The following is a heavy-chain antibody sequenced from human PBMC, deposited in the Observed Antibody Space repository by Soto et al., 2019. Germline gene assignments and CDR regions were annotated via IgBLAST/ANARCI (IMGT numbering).Heavy chain of an antibody. Sequence: GGSLRLSCAASGFTFSSYAMHWVRQAPGKGLEWVAVISYDGSNKYYADSVKGRFTISRDNAKNSLYLQMNSLRAKDTAVYYCASYSSGWYTDDWGQGTLVTVSS. D-gene: IGHD6-19*01. CDR2: ISYDGSNK. V-gene: IGHV3-30-3*01. J-gene: IGHJ4*02. CDR1: GFTFSSYA. CDR3: ASYSSGWYTDD.